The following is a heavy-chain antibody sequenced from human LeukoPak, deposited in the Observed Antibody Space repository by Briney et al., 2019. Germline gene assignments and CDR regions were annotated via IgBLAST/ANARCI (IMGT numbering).Heavy chain of an antibody. V-gene: IGHV4-39*01. CDR3: ARRWIAAAGTANAFDI. D-gene: IGHD6-13*01. CDR1: GGSISSSSYY. Sequence: PSETLSLTCTVSGGSISSSSYYWGWIRQPPGKGLEWIGTIYYSGSTYYNLSLESRVTISVDTSKNQFSLKLSSVTAADTAVHYCARRWIAAAGTANAFDIWGQGTMVTVSS. CDR2: IYYSGST. J-gene: IGHJ3*02.